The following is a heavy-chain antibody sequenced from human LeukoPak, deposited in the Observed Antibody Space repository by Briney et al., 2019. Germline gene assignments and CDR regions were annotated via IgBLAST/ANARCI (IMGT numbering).Heavy chain of an antibody. Sequence: GGSLRLSCAASGFIFSSYWMYWVRQAPGKGLEWVSVIYSGGSTYYADSVKGRFTISRDNSKNTLYLQMNSLRAEDTAVYYCAHLGAYYYYGMDVWGQGTTVTVSS. CDR2: IYSGGST. CDR1: GFIFSSYW. J-gene: IGHJ6*02. D-gene: IGHD1-26*01. V-gene: IGHV3-53*01. CDR3: AHLGAYYYYGMDV.